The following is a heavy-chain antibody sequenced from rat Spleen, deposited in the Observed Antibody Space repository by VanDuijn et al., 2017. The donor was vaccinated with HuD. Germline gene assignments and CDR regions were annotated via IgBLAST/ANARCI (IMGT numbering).Heavy chain of an antibody. D-gene: IGHD3-4*01. CDR2: ISYEGSST. CDR3: ARHPQLGTYWYFDF. Sequence: EVQLVESGGGLLQPGRSMKLSCAASGFTFSDYYMAWVRQAPTKGLEWVATISYEGSSTYYRDSVKGRFTISRDNAKHTLYLQMDSLRSEDTATYYCARHPQLGTYWYFDFWGPGTMVTVSS. CDR1: GFTFSDYY. V-gene: IGHV5-22*01. J-gene: IGHJ1*01.